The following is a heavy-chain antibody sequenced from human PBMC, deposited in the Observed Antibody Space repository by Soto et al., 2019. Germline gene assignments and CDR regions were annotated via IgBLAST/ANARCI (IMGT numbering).Heavy chain of an antibody. V-gene: IGHV4-59*01. CDR1: GGSISSYY. Sequence: SETLSLTCTVSGGSISSYYWSWIRQPPGKGLEWIGYIYYSGSTNYNPSLKSRVTISVDTSKNQFSLKLSSVTAADTAVYYCARASYGDYPFDYWGQGTLVTVSS. J-gene: IGHJ4*02. CDR2: IYYSGST. D-gene: IGHD4-17*01. CDR3: ARASYGDYPFDY.